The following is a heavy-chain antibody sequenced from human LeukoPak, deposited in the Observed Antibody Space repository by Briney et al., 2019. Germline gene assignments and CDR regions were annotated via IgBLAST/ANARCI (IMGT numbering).Heavy chain of an antibody. CDR1: GFTFSSYA. D-gene: IGHD2-21*01. J-gene: IGHJ6*02. Sequence: PAGGSLRLSCAASGFTFSSYAMSWVRQAPGKGLEWVSAISGSGGSTYYADSVKGRFTISRDNSKNTLYLQMNSLRAEDTAVYYCARVQEIDYYGMDVWGQGTTVTVSS. V-gene: IGHV3-23*01. CDR3: ARVQEIDYYGMDV. CDR2: ISGSGGST.